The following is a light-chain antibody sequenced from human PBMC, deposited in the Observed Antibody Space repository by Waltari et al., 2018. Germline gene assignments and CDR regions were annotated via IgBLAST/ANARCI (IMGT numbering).Light chain of an antibody. Sequence: QSVLTQPPSASGTPGQRVTISCSGSSSNIGSIYVYWYQQLPGSAPKLLISRDKQGPAGVPDRCSGSKSGTSASLAISGLRSEDEADYYCAAWDDSLGGVVFGGGTKLTVL. CDR2: RDK. CDR1: SSNIGSIY. V-gene: IGLV1-47*01. CDR3: AAWDDSLGGVV. J-gene: IGLJ2*01.